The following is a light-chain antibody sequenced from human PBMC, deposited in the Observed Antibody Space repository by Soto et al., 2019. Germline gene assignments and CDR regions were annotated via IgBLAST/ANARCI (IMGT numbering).Light chain of an antibody. V-gene: IGKV1-5*01. CDR2: DAS. Sequence: DIQMTQSPSTLSASVGYRVTITGRTSKSISRWVAWYQQKPGKAPRLLIYDASSLQSGVPSRFSGSGSGAEFTLTITSLQPDDFGTYYCQQYNSYSWTFGQGTKVDIK. CDR3: QQYNSYSWT. CDR1: KSISRW. J-gene: IGKJ1*01.